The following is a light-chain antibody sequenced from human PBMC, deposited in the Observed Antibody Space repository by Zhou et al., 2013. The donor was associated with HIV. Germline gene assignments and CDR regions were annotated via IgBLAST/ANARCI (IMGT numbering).Light chain of an antibody. CDR1: QSVSSY. CDR3: QQYDNWPPLT. J-gene: IGKJ4*01. Sequence: EIVLTQSPATLSLSPGERATLSCRASQSVSSYLAWYQQKPGQAPRLLIYDASNRATGIPRRFSGSGSGTEFILTISSLQPEDFAVYYCQQYDNWPPLTFGGGTRVEIK. V-gene: IGKV3-11*01. CDR2: DAS.